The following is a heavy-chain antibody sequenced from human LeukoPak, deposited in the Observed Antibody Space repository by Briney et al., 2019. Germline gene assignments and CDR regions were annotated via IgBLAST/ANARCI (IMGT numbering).Heavy chain of an antibody. J-gene: IGHJ6*02. V-gene: IGHV3-7*01. D-gene: IGHD2-8*02. CDR1: GFTFSNSW. Sequence: GGSLRLSCAASGFTFSNSWMSWVRQAPGKGLEWVANINHDGSGKYYVDSVKGRFTISRDNANNTLFLQMNSLRAEDTAVFYCARPGGPHTVDVWGQGTTVTVSS. CDR2: INHDGSGK. CDR3: ARPGGPHTVDV.